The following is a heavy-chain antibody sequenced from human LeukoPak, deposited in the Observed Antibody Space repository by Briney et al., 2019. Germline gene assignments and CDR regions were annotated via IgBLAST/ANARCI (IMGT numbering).Heavy chain of an antibody. V-gene: IGHV3-30-3*01. J-gene: IGHJ3*02. CDR3: AKDQNYAGAFDI. Sequence: GGSLRLSCAASGFTFSSYAMHWVRQAPGKGLEWVAVISYDGSNKYYADSVKGRFTISRDNSKNTLYLQMNSLRAEDTAVYYCAKDQNYAGAFDIWGQGTMVTVSS. D-gene: IGHD1-7*01. CDR2: ISYDGSNK. CDR1: GFTFSSYA.